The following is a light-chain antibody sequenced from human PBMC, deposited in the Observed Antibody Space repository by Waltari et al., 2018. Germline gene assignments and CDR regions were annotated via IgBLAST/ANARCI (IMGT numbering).Light chain of an antibody. Sequence: EIVLTQSPGTLSLSPGERATLSCRASQSVSSSYLAWYQQKPGQAPRLLSYGASSRATGIPDRFSGSGSGTEFTLTISSLQAEDVAVYYCQHYYSSPYTFGQGTKLEIK. CDR3: QHYYSSPYT. CDR2: GAS. CDR1: QSVSSSY. V-gene: IGKV3-20*01. J-gene: IGKJ2*01.